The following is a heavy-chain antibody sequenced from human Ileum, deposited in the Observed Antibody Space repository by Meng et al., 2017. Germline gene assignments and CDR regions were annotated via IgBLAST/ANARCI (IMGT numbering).Heavy chain of an antibody. CDR1: GFSFTDHW. D-gene: IGHD1-1*01. CDR3: TNDRLNH. V-gene: IGHV3-74*03. Sequence: APLVESGGGLAPPGGSPRLSCTASGFSFTDHWMYWVRQGPGKGPVWVSRIDPDGSDPTYADSVKGRFSISRDNAKNTVYLQMNSLRAEDSALYYCTNDRLNHWGQGALVTVFS. J-gene: IGHJ1*01. CDR2: IDPDGSDP.